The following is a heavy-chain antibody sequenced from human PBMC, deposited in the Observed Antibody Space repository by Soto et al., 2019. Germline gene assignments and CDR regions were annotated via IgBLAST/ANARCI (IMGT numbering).Heavy chain of an antibody. V-gene: IGHV3-11*01. CDR2: ISSSGSTI. CDR3: ARDGSRYCSSISCYSGYYYYGMDV. CDR1: GFTFSDYY. D-gene: IGHD2-2*01. Sequence: GGSLRLSCAASGFTFSDYYMSWIRQAPGKGLEWFSYISSSGSTIYYADSVKGRFTISRDDAKNSLYLQMNSLRAEDTAVYYCARDGSRYCSSISCYSGYYYYGMDVWGQGTTVTVSS. J-gene: IGHJ6*02.